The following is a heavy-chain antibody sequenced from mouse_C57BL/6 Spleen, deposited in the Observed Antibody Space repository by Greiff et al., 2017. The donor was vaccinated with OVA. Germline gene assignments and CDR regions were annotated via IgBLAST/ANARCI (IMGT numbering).Heavy chain of an antibody. Sequence: QVQLQQPGAELVRPGSSVKLSCKASGYTFTSYWMDWVKQRPGQGLEWIGNIYPSDSETHYNPKFKATATLTVDKSSSTAYMQLSSLTSEDSAVYYCARDYGSSYFDYWGQGTTLTVSS. V-gene: IGHV1-61*01. CDR1: GYTFTSYW. D-gene: IGHD1-1*01. CDR3: ARDYGSSYFDY. J-gene: IGHJ2*01. CDR2: IYPSDSET.